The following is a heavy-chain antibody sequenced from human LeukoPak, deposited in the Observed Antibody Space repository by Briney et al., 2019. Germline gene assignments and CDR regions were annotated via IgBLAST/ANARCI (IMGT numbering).Heavy chain of an antibody. CDR2: IYTSGST. CDR1: GGSISSYY. J-gene: IGHJ3*02. D-gene: IGHD1-26*01. CDR3: AGGCLKSGSYFDAFDI. V-gene: IGHV4-4*07. Sequence: PSETLSLTCAVSGGSISSYYWSWIRQPAGKGLEWIGRIYTSGSTNYNPSLKSRVTMSVDTSKNQFSLKLSSVTAADTAVYYCAGGCLKSGSYFDAFDIWVQGTMVTVSS.